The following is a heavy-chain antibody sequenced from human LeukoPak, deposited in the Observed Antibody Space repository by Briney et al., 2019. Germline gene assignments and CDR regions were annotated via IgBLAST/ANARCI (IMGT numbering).Heavy chain of an antibody. Sequence: GGSLRLSCAASGFTLSNAWMNWVRQAPGKGLEWVGLTKSKTNGETRDYAAPVKGRFTISRDDSDNTLYLQMNSLKAEDTAIYYCVASIISPSNYWGLGTLVTVSS. J-gene: IGHJ4*02. D-gene: IGHD3-10*01. CDR2: TKSKTNGETR. V-gene: IGHV3-15*01. CDR1: GFTLSNAW. CDR3: VASIISPSNY.